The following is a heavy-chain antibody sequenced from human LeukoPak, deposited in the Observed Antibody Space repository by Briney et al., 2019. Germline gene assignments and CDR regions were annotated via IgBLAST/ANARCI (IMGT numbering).Heavy chain of an antibody. V-gene: IGHV4-59*08. Sequence: SETLSLTCTVSSGSISSYYWSWIRQPPGKGLEWIGYIYYSGSTNYNPSLKSRVTISVDTSKNQFSLKLRSVTAADRAIYYCARHHLGDYFDYWGQGTLVTVSS. CDR1: SGSISSYY. J-gene: IGHJ4*02. CDR2: IYYSGST. CDR3: ARHHLGDYFDY.